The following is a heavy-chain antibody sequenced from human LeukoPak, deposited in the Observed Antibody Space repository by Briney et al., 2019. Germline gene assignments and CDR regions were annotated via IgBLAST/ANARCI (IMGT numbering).Heavy chain of an antibody. D-gene: IGHD2-15*01. CDR1: GGSISSYY. CDR3: ARVLGYCSGGGCSEYFQH. V-gene: IGHV4-59*01. J-gene: IGHJ1*01. CDR2: IYYSGST. Sequence: SETLSLTCTVSGGSISSYYWSWIRQPPGKGLKWIGYIYYSGSTNYNPSLRSRVTISVDTSKNQFSLKLSSVTAADTAVYYCARVLGYCSGGGCSEYFQHWGQGTLVTVSS.